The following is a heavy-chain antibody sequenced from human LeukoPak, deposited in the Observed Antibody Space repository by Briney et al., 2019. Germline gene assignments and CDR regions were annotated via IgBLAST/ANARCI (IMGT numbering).Heavy chain of an antibody. CDR2: INPNSGGT. J-gene: IGHJ4*02. V-gene: IGHV1-2*02. D-gene: IGHD2-8*02. CDR3: ASQYCTAGNCYFQY. CDR1: GYTFSAYF. Sequence: ASVKVSCKASGYTFSAYFIHWVRQAPGQGLEWMGWINPNSGGTKYAQNFQGRVSMTRDTSITTAYLELRRLKSDDTAVYYCASQYCTAGNCYFQYWGQGTLVTVSS.